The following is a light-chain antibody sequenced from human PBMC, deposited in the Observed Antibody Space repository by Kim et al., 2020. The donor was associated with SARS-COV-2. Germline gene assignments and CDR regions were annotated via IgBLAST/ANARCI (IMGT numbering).Light chain of an antibody. CDR1: SSDVGGYNY. V-gene: IGLV2-14*03. CDR2: DVS. J-gene: IGLJ2*01. CDR3: SSYTSSSTPVV. Sequence: SIAISCTRTSSDVGGYNYVSWYQQHPGKAPKLMIYDVSNRPSGVSNRFSGSKSGNTASLTISGLQAEDEADYYCSSYTSSSTPVVFGGGTQLTVL.